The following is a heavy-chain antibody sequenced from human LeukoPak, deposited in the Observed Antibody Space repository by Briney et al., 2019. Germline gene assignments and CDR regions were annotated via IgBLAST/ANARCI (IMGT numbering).Heavy chain of an antibody. CDR2: IIPIFGTA. V-gene: IGHV1-69*05. CDR3: ARDGAPYSAFDI. CDR1: GGTFSSYA. D-gene: IGHD2-21*01. Sequence: SVKVSCKASGGTFSSYAISWVRQAPGQGLEWMGGIIPIFGTANYAQKFQGRVTITTDESTSTAYMELSSLRSEDTAVYYCARDGAPYSAFDIWCQGTMVTVSS. J-gene: IGHJ3*02.